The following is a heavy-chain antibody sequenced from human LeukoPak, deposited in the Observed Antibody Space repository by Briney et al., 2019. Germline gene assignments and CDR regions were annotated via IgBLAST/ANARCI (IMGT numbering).Heavy chain of an antibody. V-gene: IGHV4-39*07. D-gene: IGHD6-6*01. CDR3: ALVQTARPDY. CDR2: IYYSGST. J-gene: IGHJ4*02. Sequence: PSETLSLTCTVSGGSISSSSYYWGWIRQPPGKGLEWIGSIYYSGSTYYNPSLKGRVTISVDTSKNQFSLKLSSVTAADTAVYYCALVQTARPDYWGQGTLVTVSS. CDR1: GGSISSSSYY.